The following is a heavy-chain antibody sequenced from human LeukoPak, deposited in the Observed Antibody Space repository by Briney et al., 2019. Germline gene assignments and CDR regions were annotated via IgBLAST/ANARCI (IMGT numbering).Heavy chain of an antibody. CDR1: GYTFTGYY. V-gene: IGHV1-2*02. CDR2: INPNSGST. Sequence: ASLKVSCKASGYTFTGYYMHCVRQAPGQRLEWIGWINPNSGSTNDVQKFQGRVTMTRDTSISTAYMEVSSLRSGDTAVYYCAKEVSSAEWYYWGEGTLVTVSS. J-gene: IGHJ4*02. CDR3: AKEVSSAEWYY. D-gene: IGHD3-3*01.